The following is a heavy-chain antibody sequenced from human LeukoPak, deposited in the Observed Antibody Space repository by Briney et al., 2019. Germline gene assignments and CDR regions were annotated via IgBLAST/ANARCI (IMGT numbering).Heavy chain of an antibody. CDR2: ISSSSSYI. CDR3: AKGGMYCSSTSCYVDY. D-gene: IGHD2-2*01. Sequence: GGSLRLSCAASGFTFSSYSMNWVRQAPGKGLEWVSSISSSSSYIYYADSVKGRFTISRDNSKNTLYLQMNSLRAEDTAVYYCAKGGMYCSSTSCYVDYWGQGTLVTVSS. J-gene: IGHJ4*02. CDR1: GFTFSSYS. V-gene: IGHV3-21*01.